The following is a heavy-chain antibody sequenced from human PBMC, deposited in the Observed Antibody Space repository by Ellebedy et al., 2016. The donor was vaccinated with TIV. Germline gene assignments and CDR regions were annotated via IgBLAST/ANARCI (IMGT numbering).Heavy chain of an antibody. V-gene: IGHV3-74*01. CDR2: ISSDGSYT. CDR3: ARDIPQRPNPARFDP. D-gene: IGHD1-1*01. Sequence: PGGSLRLSCTASGFTFSSHWMHWVRQAPGKGLVWVSRISSDGSYTSYVDSVKGRLTISRANAKNTLYLQMNSLRAEDTAVYYCARDIPQRPNPARFDPWGQGTLVTVSS. CDR1: GFTFSSHW. J-gene: IGHJ5*02.